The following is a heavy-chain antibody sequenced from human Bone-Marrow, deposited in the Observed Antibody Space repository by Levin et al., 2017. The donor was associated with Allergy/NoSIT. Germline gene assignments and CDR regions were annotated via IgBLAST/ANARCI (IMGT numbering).Heavy chain of an antibody. CDR3: ATRGFVGRGVGHHYYYGMDV. CDR2: IIHVYGVT. D-gene: IGHD5-12*01. V-gene: IGHV1-69*01. CDR1: GGTLGSYA. J-gene: IGHJ6*02. Sequence: PGGSLRLSCKTSGGTLGSYALSWVRQAPGQGLEWMGGIIHVYGVTAYAQKFQGRVAITADESTGTVCMELRSLRSEDTAVYYCATRGFVGRGVGHHYYYGMDVWGQGTTVTVSS.